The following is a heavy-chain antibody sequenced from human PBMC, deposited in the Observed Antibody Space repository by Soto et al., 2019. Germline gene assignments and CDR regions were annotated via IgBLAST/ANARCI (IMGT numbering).Heavy chain of an antibody. V-gene: IGHV1-18*03. CDR2: ISAYNGNT. J-gene: IGHJ4*02. Sequence: QVQLVQSGAEVKKPGASVKVSCKASGYTFTSYGISWVLQAPGQGLEWMGWISAYNGNTNYAQKLQGRVTMTTDTSTSTAYLELRSLSSDYISVSYCARDNGYESDYWGQGTLVTVSS. D-gene: IGHD2-2*01. CDR3: ARDNGYESDY. CDR1: GYTFTSYG.